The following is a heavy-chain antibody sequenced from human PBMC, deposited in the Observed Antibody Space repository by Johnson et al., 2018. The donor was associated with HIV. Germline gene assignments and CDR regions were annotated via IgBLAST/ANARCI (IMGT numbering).Heavy chain of an antibody. J-gene: IGHJ3*02. CDR2: IKSKTDGGTT. CDR1: GFTFSNAW. V-gene: IGHV3-15*01. CDR3: TTDWYSRSWYGALDAFDI. D-gene: IGHD6-13*01. Sequence: MLLVESGGGLVKPGGSLRLSCAASGFTFSNAWMSWVRQAPGKGLEWVGRIKSKTDGGTTDYAAPVKGRFTISRDDSKNTLYLQMNSLKTEDTAVYYCTTDWYSRSWYGALDAFDIWGQGTMVTVSS.